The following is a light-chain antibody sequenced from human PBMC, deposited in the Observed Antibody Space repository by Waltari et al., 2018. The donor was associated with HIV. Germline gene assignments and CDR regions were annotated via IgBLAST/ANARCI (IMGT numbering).Light chain of an antibody. CDR2: AAS. CDR3: QQSYNTPPWT. J-gene: IGKJ1*01. CDR1: QSISSY. V-gene: IGKV1-39*01. Sequence: DIQMTQSPSSLSASVGDRVTITCRASQSISSYLNWYQHKPGKAPKLLIYAASSLQSGVPSRFSDSGSGTDFTLTISSLQPEDFATYYCQQSYNTPPWTFGQGTKVAFK.